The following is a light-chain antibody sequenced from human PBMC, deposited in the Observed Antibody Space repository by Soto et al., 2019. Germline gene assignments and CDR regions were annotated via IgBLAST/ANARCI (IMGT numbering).Light chain of an antibody. CDR2: LAS. Sequence: PAAVTLSPRARAALSCSASQSGCKYLDWYLQKPGQSPQLLIYLASNRASGIPDRFSGSGSGTDFTLTISSVEAEDVGVYYCTQGLNTLIPFGHGTRLEIK. CDR3: TQGLNTLIP. V-gene: IGKV3-11*01. CDR1: QSGCKY. J-gene: IGKJ5*01.